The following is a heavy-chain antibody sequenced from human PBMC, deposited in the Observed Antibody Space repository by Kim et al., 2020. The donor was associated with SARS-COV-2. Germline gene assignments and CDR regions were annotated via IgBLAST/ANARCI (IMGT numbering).Heavy chain of an antibody. D-gene: IGHD4-17*01. J-gene: IGHJ3*02. CDR3: ARPDSYGTDAFDI. V-gene: IGHV4-39*01. Sequence: YTPSRKSRVTISVDTSKNQFSLKLSSVTAADTAVYYCARPDSYGTDAFDIWGQGTMVTVSS.